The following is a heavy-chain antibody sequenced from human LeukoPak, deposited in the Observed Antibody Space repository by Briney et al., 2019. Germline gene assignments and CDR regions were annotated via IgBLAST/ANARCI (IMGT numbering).Heavy chain of an antibody. J-gene: IGHJ4*02. Sequence: ASVKVSCKASGYTFTSYGISWVRQAPGQGLEWMGWISAYNGNTNYAQKLQGRVTMTTDTSTSTAYMELRSLRSDDTAVYYCAIMEEQWLVLYYWGQGTLVTVSS. CDR2: ISAYNGNT. D-gene: IGHD6-19*01. CDR1: GYTFTSYG. V-gene: IGHV1-18*01. CDR3: AIMEEQWLVLYY.